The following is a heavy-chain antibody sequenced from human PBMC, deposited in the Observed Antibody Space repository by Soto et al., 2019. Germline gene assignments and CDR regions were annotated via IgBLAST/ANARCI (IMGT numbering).Heavy chain of an antibody. Sequence: GGSLRLSCAASGFTFSSYGMHWVRQAPGKGLEWVAVISYDGSNKYYADSVKGRFTISRDNSKNTLYLQMNGRRAEDTAGYYCAKEGDYYYYMDVWGKGTTVTVSS. J-gene: IGHJ6*03. V-gene: IGHV3-30*18. CDR2: ISYDGSNK. CDR1: GFTFSSYG. D-gene: IGHD1-26*01. CDR3: AKEGDYYYYMDV.